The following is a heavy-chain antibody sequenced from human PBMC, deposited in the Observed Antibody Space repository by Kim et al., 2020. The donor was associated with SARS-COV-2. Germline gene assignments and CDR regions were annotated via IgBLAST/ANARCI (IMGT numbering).Heavy chain of an antibody. CDR1: GFTFSSYG. CDR3: AKGGGLRYFDWLLESLKFRYFDY. Sequence: GGSLRLSCAASGFTFSSYGMHWVRQAPGKGLEWVAVISYDGSNKYYADSVKGRFTISRDNSKNTLYLQMNSLRAEDTAVNYCAKGGGLRYFDWLLESLKFRYFDYWGQGTLVTVSS. V-gene: IGHV3-30*18. CDR2: ISYDGSNK. D-gene: IGHD3-9*01. J-gene: IGHJ4*02.